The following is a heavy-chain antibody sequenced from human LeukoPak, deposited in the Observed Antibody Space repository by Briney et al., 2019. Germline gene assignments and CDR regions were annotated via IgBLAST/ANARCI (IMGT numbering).Heavy chain of an antibody. CDR2: INSDGSST. V-gene: IGHV3-74*01. CDR3: ARDRGGYFDY. Sequence: GGSLRLSCAASGFTFSSYWMHWVRQAPGEGLVWVSRINSDGSSTSYADSVKGRFTISRDNAKNTLYLQMNSLRAEDTAVYYCARDRGGYFDYWGQGTLVTVSS. J-gene: IGHJ4*02. CDR1: GFTFSSYW. D-gene: IGHD3-10*01.